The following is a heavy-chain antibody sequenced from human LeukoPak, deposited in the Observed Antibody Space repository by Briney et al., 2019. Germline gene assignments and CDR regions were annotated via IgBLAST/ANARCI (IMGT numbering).Heavy chain of an antibody. D-gene: IGHD3-3*01. J-gene: IGHJ4*02. CDR3: AGGNYPILGVVTFAFDY. V-gene: IGHV3-48*01. Sequence: GGSLRLSCAASGFTFSSYSMNWVRRAPGKGLEWVSYISSSSSTIDYADSVKGRFTISRDNAKNSLYLQMNGLRAEDTAVYYCAGGNYPILGVVTFAFDYWGQGTLVTVSS. CDR1: GFTFSSYS. CDR2: ISSSSSTI.